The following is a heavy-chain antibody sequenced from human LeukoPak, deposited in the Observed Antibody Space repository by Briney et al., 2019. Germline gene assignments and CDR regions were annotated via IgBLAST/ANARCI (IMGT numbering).Heavy chain of an antibody. Sequence: ASVKVSCKASGYTFTSYGISWVRQAPGQGLEWMGWISGYNGNTNSAQNLQGRVTMTTDTSTTTAYMELRSLRSDDTAVYFCARGHGGDYHFDYWGQGTLVTVSS. V-gene: IGHV1-18*01. CDR3: ARGHGGDYHFDY. J-gene: IGHJ4*02. CDR2: ISGYNGNT. D-gene: IGHD4-17*01. CDR1: GYTFTSYG.